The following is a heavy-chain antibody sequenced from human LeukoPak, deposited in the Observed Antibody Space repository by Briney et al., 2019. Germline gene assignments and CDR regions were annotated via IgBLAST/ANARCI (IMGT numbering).Heavy chain of an antibody. Sequence: ASVKVSCKASGYTFTDYGFTWVRQAPGQGLEWMGWISAKNGNTNYAQKLQGRVTMTTDTSTSTAYMELRSLSSDDTAVYYCARVNDIRSFDIWGQGTMVTVFS. CDR2: ISAKNGNT. D-gene: IGHD2-8*01. J-gene: IGHJ3*02. V-gene: IGHV1-18*01. CDR3: ARVNDIRSFDI. CDR1: GYTFTDYG.